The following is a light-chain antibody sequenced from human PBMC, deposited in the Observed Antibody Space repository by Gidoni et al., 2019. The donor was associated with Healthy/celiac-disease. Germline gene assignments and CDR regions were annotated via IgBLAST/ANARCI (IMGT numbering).Light chain of an antibody. CDR1: QDISNY. V-gene: IGKV1-33*01. Sequence: DIQMTQSLSSLSASVGDRVTITCQASQDISNYLNGYQQKPGKAPKLLSYDASNLETGVPSRFSGSGSGTDFTFTISSLQPEDIATDYCQQYDNLLLTFGQGTRLEIK. CDR2: DAS. CDR3: QQYDNLLLT. J-gene: IGKJ5*01.